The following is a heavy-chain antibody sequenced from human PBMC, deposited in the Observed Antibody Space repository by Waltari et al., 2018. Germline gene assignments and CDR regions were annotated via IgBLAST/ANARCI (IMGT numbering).Heavy chain of an antibody. CDR2: ISSSSSYI. CDR3: ARAVLTPEHYFDY. J-gene: IGHJ4*02. D-gene: IGHD3-10*01. V-gene: IGHV3-21*01. CDR1: GFTFRSYS. Sequence: EVQLVESGGGLVKPGGSLRLSCAASGFTFRSYSMNWVRQAPGKGLGWVSSISSSSSYIYYADSVKGRFTISRDNAKNSLYLQMNSLRAEDTAVYYCARAVLTPEHYFDYWGQGTLVTVSS.